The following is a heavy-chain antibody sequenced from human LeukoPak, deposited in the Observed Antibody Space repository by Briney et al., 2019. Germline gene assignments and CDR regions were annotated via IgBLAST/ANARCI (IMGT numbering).Heavy chain of an antibody. V-gene: IGHV3-15*01. CDR2: IQSKTDGGTT. CDR3: ATNDSDDYIPDS. CDR1: GFPFNHTW. J-gene: IGHJ4*02. Sequence: PGGSLGLSWAASGFPFNHTWLTWVRPAPGKGPEWVGQIQSKTDGGTTDYAAPVKGRFTILRDDSKSTLYLQMNSLKTDDTAVYFCATNDSDDYIPDSWGQGTLVTVSS. D-gene: IGHD4-17*01.